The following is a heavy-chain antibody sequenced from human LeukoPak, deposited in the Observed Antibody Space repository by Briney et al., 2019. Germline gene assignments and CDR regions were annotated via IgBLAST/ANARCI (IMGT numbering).Heavy chain of an antibody. CDR1: GFTFSSYW. V-gene: IGHV3-74*01. Sequence: GGSLRLSCAASGFTFSSYWMHWVRQPPGRGLVWVSRISNDGTTTTYADSVKGRFTISRDNAKNTLYLQMNSLRVEDTAIYYCAKMTAPAYWGQGTLVTVSS. J-gene: IGHJ4*02. D-gene: IGHD5-18*01. CDR3: AKMTAPAY. CDR2: ISNDGTTT.